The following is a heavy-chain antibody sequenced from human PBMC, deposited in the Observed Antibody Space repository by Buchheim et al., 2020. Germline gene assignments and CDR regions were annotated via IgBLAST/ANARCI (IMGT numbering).Heavy chain of an antibody. J-gene: IGHJ4*02. CDR2: IYPGDSDT. Sequence: EMQLVQSGAEVKKPGESLKISCKGSGYSFTNYWIGWVRQMPGKGLEWMGIIYPGDSDTRFSPSFQGQVTISADTSISTAYPQWSSLKASDTAMYYCVRGLGYCASTSCYIFDCWGQGTL. D-gene: IGHD2-2*02. V-gene: IGHV5-51*01. CDR3: VRGLGYCASTSCYIFDC. CDR1: GYSFTNYW.